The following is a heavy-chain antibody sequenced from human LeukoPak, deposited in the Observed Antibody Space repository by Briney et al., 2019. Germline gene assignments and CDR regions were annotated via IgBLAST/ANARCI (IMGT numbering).Heavy chain of an antibody. J-gene: IGHJ4*02. CDR1: GFTFSIYS. Sequence: GGSLRLSCAASGFTFSIYSMNWVRQPPGKRLEWVSYISSSSTSIYYADSVKRRFTISRDNAKNSLYLQMNSLRAEDTAVYYCASRARYTGSWSAFDYWGQGTLVTVSS. V-gene: IGHV3-48*01. D-gene: IGHD6-13*01. CDR3: ASRARYTGSWSAFDY. CDR2: ISSSSTSI.